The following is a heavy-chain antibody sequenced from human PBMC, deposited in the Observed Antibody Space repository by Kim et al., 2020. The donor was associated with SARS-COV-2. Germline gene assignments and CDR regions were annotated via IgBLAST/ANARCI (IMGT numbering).Heavy chain of an antibody. V-gene: IGHV4-39*01. Sequence: YNPSLKSRVTISVDTSKNQFSLKLSSVTAADTAVYYCARHIPGIAAAPDYWGQGTLVTVSS. D-gene: IGHD6-13*01. CDR3: ARHIPGIAAAPDY. J-gene: IGHJ4*02.